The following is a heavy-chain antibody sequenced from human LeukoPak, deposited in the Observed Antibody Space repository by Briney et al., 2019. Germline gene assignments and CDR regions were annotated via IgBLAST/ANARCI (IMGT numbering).Heavy chain of an antibody. Sequence: GGSLRLSCAASGFTVSSNYMSWVRQAPGKGLEWVSVIYSGGSTYYADSVKGRFTISRDNSKNTLYLQMNSLRAEDTAVYYCARLGDSGSQRAYWYFDLWGRGTLVTVSS. V-gene: IGHV3-53*01. D-gene: IGHD1-26*01. CDR2: IYSGGST. J-gene: IGHJ2*01. CDR3: ARLGDSGSQRAYWYFDL. CDR1: GFTVSSNY.